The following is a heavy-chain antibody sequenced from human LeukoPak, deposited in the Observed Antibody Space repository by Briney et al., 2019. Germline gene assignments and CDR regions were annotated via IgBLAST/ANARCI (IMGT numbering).Heavy chain of an antibody. CDR1: GFIFNTFA. J-gene: IGHJ4*02. V-gene: IGHV3-23*01. Sequence: GGSLRLSCRASGFIFNTFALNWVRQAPGQGLEWVAVISAGGDRTNYADSVTGRFTIYRDTSTKTFFLRMNNLRVDDTAVYYCVKEWYYYDSSESSHFETWGQGTRLTVSS. CDR3: VKEWYYYDSSESSHFET. CDR2: ISAGGDRT. D-gene: IGHD3-22*01.